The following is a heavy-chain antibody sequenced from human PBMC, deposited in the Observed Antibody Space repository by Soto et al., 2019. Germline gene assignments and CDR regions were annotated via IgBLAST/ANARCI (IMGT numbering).Heavy chain of an antibody. CDR2: IIPIFGTA. CDR3: AKVRYSSPMGYYYGMDV. V-gene: IGHV1-69*13. J-gene: IGHJ6*02. CDR1: RVAFSKFI. Sequence: ASVKVSCKASRVAFSKFIVTWVRQAPGLWLEWVGGIIPIFGTANYAQKFQGRVTITADESTSTSYMEVNNLRSEDTAVYYCAKVRYSSPMGYYYGMDVWGQGTTVTVS. D-gene: IGHD6-19*01.